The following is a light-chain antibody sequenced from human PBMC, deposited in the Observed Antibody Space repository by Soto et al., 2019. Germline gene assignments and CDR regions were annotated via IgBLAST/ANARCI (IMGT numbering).Light chain of an antibody. CDR2: WAS. CDR3: QQSYTTPPIT. J-gene: IGKJ5*01. V-gene: IGKV4-1*01. CDR1: QSLLSTPTNRNH. Sequence: DIVMSHSPDSLAVSLGERASINCKSSQSLLSTPTNRNHLAWYQQKTGQPPKLLIYWASTRESGVPDRISASGSGTNFTLVISSVQAEDVALYYCQQSYTTPPITFGQGTRLEIK.